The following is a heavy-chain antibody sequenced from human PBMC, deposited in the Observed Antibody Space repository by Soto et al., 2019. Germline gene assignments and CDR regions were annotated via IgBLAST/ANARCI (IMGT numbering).Heavy chain of an antibody. J-gene: IGHJ6*02. V-gene: IGHV1-69*02. Sequence: QVQLVQSGAEVKKPGSSVKVSCKASGGTFSSYTISWVRQAPGQGLEWMGRIIPILGIANYAQKFQGRVTIXAXXSTSTAYMELSSLRSEDTAVYYCARGGYDYYGMDVWGQGTTVTVSS. D-gene: IGHD2-15*01. CDR2: IIPILGIA. CDR3: ARGGYDYYGMDV. CDR1: GGTFSSYT.